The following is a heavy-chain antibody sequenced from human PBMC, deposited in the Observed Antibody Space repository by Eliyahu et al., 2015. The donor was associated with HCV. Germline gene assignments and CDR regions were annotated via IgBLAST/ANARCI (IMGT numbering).Heavy chain of an antibody. J-gene: IGHJ4*02. D-gene: IGHD2-15*01. CDR1: GFXFSTXW. Sequence: EVQMVGSGGNLVQPGGSLRLSCAASGFXFSTXWMHWVRQAPGKGLVXVSRXSSDGXITSYADSVKGRFTIXRDNARTTLYLQMNSLRVEDTALYYCARSRYCSGGSCYPDYWGQGTLVTVSS. V-gene: IGHV3-74*01. CDR3: ARSRYCSGGSCYPDY. CDR2: XSSDGXIT.